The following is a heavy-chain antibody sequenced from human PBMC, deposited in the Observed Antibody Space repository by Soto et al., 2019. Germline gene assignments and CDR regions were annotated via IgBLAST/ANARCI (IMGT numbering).Heavy chain of an antibody. V-gene: IGHV2-5*02. CDR3: AHSPSEEFTIFGVVISGNFDY. Sequence: QITLKESGPTLVKPTQTLTLTCTFSGFSLSTSGVGVGWIRQPPGKALEWLALIYWDDDKRYSPSLKSRLTITKDTSKNQVVLTMTNMDPVDTATYYCAHSPSEEFTIFGVVISGNFDYWGQGTLVTVSS. J-gene: IGHJ4*02. D-gene: IGHD3-3*01. CDR2: IYWDDDK. CDR1: GFSLSTSGVG.